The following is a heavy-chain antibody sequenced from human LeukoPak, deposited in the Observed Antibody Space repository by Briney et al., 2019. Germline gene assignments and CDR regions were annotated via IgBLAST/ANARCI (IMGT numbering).Heavy chain of an antibody. V-gene: IGHV4-34*01. CDR3: ASEARVHYDSSVYYYG. J-gene: IGHJ4*02. D-gene: IGHD3-22*01. CDR1: GGSFSGYY. Sequence: SETLSLTCAVYGGSFSGYYWSWIRQPPGKGLEWIGEINHSGSTNYNPALKSRVTISVDTFKNQFSLKLSSVTAADTAVYDCASEARVHYDSSVYYYGWGQGTLVTVSS. CDR2: INHSGST.